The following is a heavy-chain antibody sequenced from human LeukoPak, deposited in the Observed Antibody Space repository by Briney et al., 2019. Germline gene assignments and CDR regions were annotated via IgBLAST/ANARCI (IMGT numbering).Heavy chain of an antibody. D-gene: IGHD6-13*01. CDR2: ISANNGKT. Sequence: GASVKVSCKASGYTFTSYGFSWVRQAPGQGLEWMGWISANNGKTNYTQKLQVRVTMTTDTSTSTAYMHLRSLRSDDTAVYYCARDGSSSSWYPDYWGQGTLVTVS. CDR1: GYTFTSYG. V-gene: IGHV1-18*01. J-gene: IGHJ4*02. CDR3: ARDGSSSSWYPDY.